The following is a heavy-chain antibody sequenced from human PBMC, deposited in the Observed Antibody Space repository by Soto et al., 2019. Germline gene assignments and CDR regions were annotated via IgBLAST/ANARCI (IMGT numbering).Heavy chain of an antibody. CDR3: ARDPAYCSGGSCYSGAPGGGMDV. Sequence: QVQLVQSGAEVKKPGASVKVSCKASGYTFTGYYMHWVRQAPGQGLEWMGWINPNSGGTNYAQKFQGRVTMTRDTSISTAYMELSRLRSDDTAVYYCARDPAYCSGGSCYSGAPGGGMDVWGQGTTVTVSS. CDR1: GYTFTGYY. D-gene: IGHD2-15*01. CDR2: INPNSGGT. J-gene: IGHJ6*02. V-gene: IGHV1-2*02.